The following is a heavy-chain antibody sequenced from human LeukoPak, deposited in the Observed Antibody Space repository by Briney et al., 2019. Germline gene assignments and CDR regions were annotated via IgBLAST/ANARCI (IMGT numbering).Heavy chain of an antibody. J-gene: IGHJ6*03. CDR1: GFTFSGSA. Sequence: GGSLRLSCAASGFTFSGSAMHWVRQASGKGLEWVGRIRSKANSYATAYAASVKGRFTISRDDSKNTAYLQMNSLKTEDTAVYYCTRLHGCSGGSCYPYYYYYMDVWGKGTTVTVSS. CDR2: IRSKANSYAT. CDR3: TRLHGCSGGSCYPYYYYYMDV. D-gene: IGHD2-15*01. V-gene: IGHV3-73*01.